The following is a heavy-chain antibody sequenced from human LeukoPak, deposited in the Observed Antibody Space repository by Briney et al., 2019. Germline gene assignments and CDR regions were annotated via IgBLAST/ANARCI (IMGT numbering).Heavy chain of an antibody. CDR1: GFTSSSYA. D-gene: IGHD5-24*01. J-gene: IGHJ4*02. V-gene: IGHV3-30*04. CDR2: ISYDGSNK. Sequence: PGRSLRLSCAASGFTSSSYAMHWVRQAPGKGLEWVAVISYDGSNKYYADSVKGRFTISRDNSKNTLYLQMNSLRAEDTAVYYCAGRGGRWLQPAVELNIDYWGQGTLVTVSS. CDR3: AGRGGRWLQPAVELNIDY.